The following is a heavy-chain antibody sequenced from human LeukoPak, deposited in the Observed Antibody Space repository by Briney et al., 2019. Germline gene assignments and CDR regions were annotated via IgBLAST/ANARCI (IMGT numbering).Heavy chain of an antibody. D-gene: IGHD2-15*01. CDR1: GYTFTSYD. CDR2: MNPNSGNT. CDR3: AGGRRPTGYCSGGSCSDFDY. V-gene: IGHV1-8*01. Sequence: ASVKVSCKASGYTFTSYDINWVRQATGQGLEWMGWMNPNSGNTGYAQKFQGRVTMTRNTSISTAYMELSSLRSEDTAVYYCAGGRRPTGYCSGGSCSDFDYWGQGTLVTVSS. J-gene: IGHJ4*02.